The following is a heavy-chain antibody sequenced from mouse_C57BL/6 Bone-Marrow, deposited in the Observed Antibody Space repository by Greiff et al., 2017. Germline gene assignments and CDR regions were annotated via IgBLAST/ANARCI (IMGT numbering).Heavy chain of an antibody. CDR3: ASAVNWVYAMGY. D-gene: IGHD4-1*01. CDR2: ISSGGSYT. J-gene: IGHJ4*01. V-gene: IGHV5-6*01. CDR1: GFTFSSYG. Sequence: EVHLVESGGDLVKPGGSLKLSCAASGFTFSSYGMSWVRQTPDKRLEWVATISSGGSYTYYPDSVKGRFTISRDNAKNTLYLQMSSLKSEDTAMYYCASAVNWVYAMGYWGQGTSVTVSS.